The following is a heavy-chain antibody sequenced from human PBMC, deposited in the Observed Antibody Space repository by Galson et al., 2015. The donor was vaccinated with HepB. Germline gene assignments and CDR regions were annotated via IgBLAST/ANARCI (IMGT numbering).Heavy chain of an antibody. J-gene: IGHJ4*02. D-gene: IGHD3-22*01. CDR2: ISADNGNT. CDR3: AREGLRGYYDSTGYFPFDY. CDR1: GYFFTHFG. Sequence: SVKVSCKASGYFFTHFGINWVRQAPGQGLEWMGWISADNGNTKYAQKFQGRVTMTTDTSTSTAYVEVRSLRPDDTAVYYCAREGLRGYYDSTGYFPFDYWGQGSLVTVSS. V-gene: IGHV1-18*01.